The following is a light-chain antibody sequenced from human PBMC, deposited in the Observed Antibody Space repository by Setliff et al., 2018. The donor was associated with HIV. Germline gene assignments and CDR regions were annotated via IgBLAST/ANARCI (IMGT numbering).Light chain of an antibody. J-gene: IGKJ2*01. Sequence: EIVLTQSPGILSLSPGERATLSCRANQSVSTTYLAWYQQKSGQAPRLLIYGASSRATGIPDRFSGSGSGTDFTLTISRLEPEDFAVYYCQQYGASPGYTFGQGTKVDIK. CDR2: GAS. V-gene: IGKV3-20*01. CDR1: QSVSTTY. CDR3: QQYGASPGYT.